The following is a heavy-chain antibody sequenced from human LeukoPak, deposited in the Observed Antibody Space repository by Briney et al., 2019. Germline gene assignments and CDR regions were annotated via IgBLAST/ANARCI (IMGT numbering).Heavy chain of an antibody. V-gene: IGHV3-11*01. J-gene: IGHJ4*02. CDR1: GSIFSDYY. Sequence: GGSLRLSCAASGSIFSDYYMSWIRQAPGKGLEWVSYISSSGTTIYYADSVKGRFTISRDNAKNLLFLQMNSLRAEDTAVYYCARVSIGYNSGWYLSPADYWGQGTLVTVSS. D-gene: IGHD6-19*01. CDR2: ISSSGTTI. CDR3: ARVSIGYNSGWYLSPADY.